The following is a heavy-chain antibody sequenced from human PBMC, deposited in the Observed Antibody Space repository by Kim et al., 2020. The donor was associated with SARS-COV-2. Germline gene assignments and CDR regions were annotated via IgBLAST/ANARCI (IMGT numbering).Heavy chain of an antibody. D-gene: IGHD2-15*01. CDR3: AGRGYCSGGSCLDY. CDR2: IYYSGST. J-gene: IGHJ4*02. V-gene: IGHV4-39*07. CDR1: GGSISSSSYY. Sequence: SETLSLTCTVSGGSISSSSYYWGWIRQPPGKGLEWIGSIYYSGSTYYNPSLKSRVTISVDTSKNQFSLKLSSVTAADTAVYYCAGRGYCSGGSCLDYWGQGTLVTVSS.